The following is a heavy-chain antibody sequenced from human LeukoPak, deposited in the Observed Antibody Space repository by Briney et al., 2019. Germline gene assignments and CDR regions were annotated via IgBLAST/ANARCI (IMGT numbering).Heavy chain of an antibody. D-gene: IGHD5/OR15-5a*01. CDR3: ARDLGSTTNWFDP. Sequence: PSETLSLTCTVSGSSISSYYWSWIRQPPGKGLEWIGYIYYSGNTNYNPSLRSRVTISVDTSKNQFSLKLSSVTAADTAVYYCARDLGSTTNWFDPWGQGTLVTVSS. CDR1: GSSISSYY. CDR2: IYYSGNT. J-gene: IGHJ5*02. V-gene: IGHV4-59*01.